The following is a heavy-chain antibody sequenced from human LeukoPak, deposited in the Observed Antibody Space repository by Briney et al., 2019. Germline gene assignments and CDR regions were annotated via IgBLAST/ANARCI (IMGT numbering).Heavy chain of an antibody. CDR1: GFTFSSYS. CDR3: ARRRSNKLPDYYYYMDV. D-gene: IGHD1-7*01. V-gene: IGHV3-48*04. J-gene: IGHJ6*03. CDR2: ISSSSSTI. Sequence: GGSLRLSCAASGFTFSSYSMNWVRQALGKGLEWVSYISSSSSTIYYADSVKGRFTISRDNAKNSLYLQMNSLRAEDTAVYYCARRRSNKLPDYYYYMDVWGKGTTVTVSS.